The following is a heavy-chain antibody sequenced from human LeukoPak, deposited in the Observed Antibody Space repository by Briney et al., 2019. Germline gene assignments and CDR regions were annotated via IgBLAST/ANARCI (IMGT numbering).Heavy chain of an antibody. J-gene: IGHJ4*02. CDR3: ARGRNDYGSGSYYQIYPFDY. CDR1: GFTFSSYS. CDR2: ISSGSTYI. Sequence: GGSLRLSCAASGFTFSSYSMNWVRQAPGKGLEWVSSISSGSTYIYYADSLKGRFTISRDNAKNSLYLQMNSLRAEDTAVYYCARGRNDYGSGSYYQIYPFDYWGQGTLVTVSS. D-gene: IGHD3-10*01. V-gene: IGHV3-21*01.